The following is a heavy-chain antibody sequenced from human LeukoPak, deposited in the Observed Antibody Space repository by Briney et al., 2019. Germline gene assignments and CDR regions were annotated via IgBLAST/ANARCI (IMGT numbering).Heavy chain of an antibody. CDR1: GGSFSGYY. CDR2: INHSGST. V-gene: IGHV4-34*01. Sequence: SETLSLTCAVYGGSFSGYYWSWIRQPPGKGLEWIGEINHSGSTNYNPSLKSRVTISVDTSKNQFSLKLSSVTAADTAVYYCAGNVDPLFRFDPWGQGTLVTVSS. CDR3: AGNVDPLFRFDP. J-gene: IGHJ5*02. D-gene: IGHD2-21*01.